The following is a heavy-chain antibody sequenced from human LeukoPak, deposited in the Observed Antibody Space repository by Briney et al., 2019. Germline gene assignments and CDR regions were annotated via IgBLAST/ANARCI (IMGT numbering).Heavy chain of an antibody. V-gene: IGHV4-59*01. CDR3: TRDRELGF. CDR1: GGSISIYY. J-gene: IGHJ4*02. Sequence: SETLSLTCTVSGGSISIYYWNWIRQSPGKGLEWLGSIYHSGSTDYNPSLKSRVTISADTSKNQFSLKLSSVTAADTAVYYRTRDRELGFWGQGTLVTVSS. CDR2: IYHSGST. D-gene: IGHD5-24*01.